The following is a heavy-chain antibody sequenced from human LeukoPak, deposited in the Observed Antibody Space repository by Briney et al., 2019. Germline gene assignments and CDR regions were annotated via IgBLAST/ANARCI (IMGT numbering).Heavy chain of an antibody. CDR3: AIQQLLTAEYFQY. V-gene: IGHV3-23*01. CDR2: IGGSGGLT. CDR1: GFAFNSYA. D-gene: IGHD6-13*01. Sequence: GGSLRLSCAVSGFAFNSYAMSWVRQAPGKGLEWVSGIGGSGGLTFYADSVKGRLTISRDNSKNTLYLRMNNLRAEDTAAYYCAIQQLLTAEYFQYWGQGTLVTVSS. J-gene: IGHJ1*01.